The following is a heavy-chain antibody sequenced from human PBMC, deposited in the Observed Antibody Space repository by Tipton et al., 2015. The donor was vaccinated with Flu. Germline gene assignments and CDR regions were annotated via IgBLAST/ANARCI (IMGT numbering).Heavy chain of an antibody. CDR2: IYTSGST. J-gene: IGHJ4*02. D-gene: IGHD3-22*01. Sequence: TLSLTCTVSGGSISSYYWSWIRQPAGKGLEWIGRIYTSGSTNYNPSLKSRVTMSVDTSKNQFSLKLSSVTAADTAVYYCARGKYYYDSSGYSFGYWGQGTLVTVSS. V-gene: IGHV4-4*07. CDR3: ARGKYYYDSSGYSFGY. CDR1: GGSISSYY.